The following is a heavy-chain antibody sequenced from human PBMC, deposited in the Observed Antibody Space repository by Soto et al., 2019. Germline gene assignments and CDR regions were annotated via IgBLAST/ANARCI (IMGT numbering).Heavy chain of an antibody. V-gene: IGHV3-7*03. D-gene: IGHD2-21*02. CDR2: IPQEGGDG. CDR3: ARDQLILPAHDFFYGSDV. CDR1: GFTFNMYS. J-gene: IGHJ6*02. Sequence: DVQLVESGGAVVQPGESLRLSCEVSGFTFNMYSMTWVRQAPGKGLEWVAKIPQEGGDGHYADSVKGRFTISRDNAKNSVFLQMNNLRAADTAVYYCARDQLILPAHDFFYGSDVWGQGATVTVS.